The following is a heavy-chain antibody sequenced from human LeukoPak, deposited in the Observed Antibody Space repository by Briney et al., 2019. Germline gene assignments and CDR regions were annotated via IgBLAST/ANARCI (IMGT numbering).Heavy chain of an antibody. Sequence: PGGSLRLSCATSGFVFSNSHLIWVRQAPGKGPEWIASITSSGKYMYYADSVKGRFTIFRDNAKNSLSLQMNSLRVDDTAIYYCARASQRRYLEWYDAFDLWGQGTKVAVSS. J-gene: IGHJ3*01. CDR2: ITSSGKYM. D-gene: IGHD3-3*01. CDR3: ARASQRRYLEWYDAFDL. V-gene: IGHV3-21*01. CDR1: GFVFSNSH.